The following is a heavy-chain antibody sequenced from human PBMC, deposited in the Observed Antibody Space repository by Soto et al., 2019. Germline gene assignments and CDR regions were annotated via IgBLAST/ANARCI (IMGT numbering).Heavy chain of an antibody. J-gene: IGHJ6*02. Sequence: QVQLVESGGGVVQPGRSLRLSCVASGFTFSSYAMHWVRQAPGKGLEWVAVISYDGSNKYYADSVKGRFTISRDNSKNTLYLQMNSLRAEDTAVYYCARNYYDILTDYGMDVWGQGTTVTVSS. CDR3: ARNYYDILTDYGMDV. CDR2: ISYDGSNK. V-gene: IGHV3-30-3*01. CDR1: GFTFSSYA. D-gene: IGHD3-9*01.